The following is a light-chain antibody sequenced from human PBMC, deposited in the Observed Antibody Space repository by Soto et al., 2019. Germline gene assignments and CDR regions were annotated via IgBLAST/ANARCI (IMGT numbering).Light chain of an antibody. CDR3: QESYNSPAVS. CDR1: QNIDNY. CDR2: ATS. J-gene: IGKJ4*01. V-gene: IGKV1-39*01. Sequence: DIQMTQSPSCLSASLGDRVTITCRASQNIDNYLNWYQHKPGKAPKLLIYATSALQSGVPARFSGSGSGTEFTLTISTLQSEDFATYFCQESYNSPAVSFGGGTKVDIK.